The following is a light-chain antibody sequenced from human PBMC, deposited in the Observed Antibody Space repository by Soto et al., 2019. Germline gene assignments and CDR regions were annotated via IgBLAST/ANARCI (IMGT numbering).Light chain of an antibody. CDR3: QQYSPSPWT. CDR2: AAS. J-gene: IGKJ1*01. V-gene: IGKV3-20*01. CDR1: QSVRSNY. Sequence: EIVLTQSPGTLTLSPGERATLSCRASQSVRSNYLAWYQQGPGQAPRLLIFAASSRATGIPDRFSGSGSGTNFTLTISRLEPEDFEVYYCQQYSPSPWTFGQGTKVDIK.